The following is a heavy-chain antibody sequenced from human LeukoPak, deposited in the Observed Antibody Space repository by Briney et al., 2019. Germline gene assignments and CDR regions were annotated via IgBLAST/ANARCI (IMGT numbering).Heavy chain of an antibody. CDR2: INAGNGNT. Sequence: ASVKVSCKASGYTFTSYAMHWVRQAPGQRLEWMGWINAGNGNTKYSQKFQGRVTITRDTSISTAYMELSRLTSDDSAVYFCAIELTGSYYFDSWGQGTLVTVSS. V-gene: IGHV1-3*01. CDR1: GYTFTSYA. CDR3: AIELTGSYYFDS. D-gene: IGHD2-8*02. J-gene: IGHJ4*02.